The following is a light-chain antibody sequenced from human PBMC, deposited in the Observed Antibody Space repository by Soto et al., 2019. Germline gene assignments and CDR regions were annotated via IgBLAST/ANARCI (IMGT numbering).Light chain of an antibody. V-gene: IGKV3D-11*01. Sequence: EIVLTQSPATLSLCPGERATLSCRASQGISSYLGWYQQKRGQAPRLLIYDASNRATGPPARFSGSGPGTDFTLTISSLEPEDTVATGILTFGGGTKVEIK. CDR2: DAS. J-gene: IGKJ4*01. CDR3: LT. CDR1: QGISSY.